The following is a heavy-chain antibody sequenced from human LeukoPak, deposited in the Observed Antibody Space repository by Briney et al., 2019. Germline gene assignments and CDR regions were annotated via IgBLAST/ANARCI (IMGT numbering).Heavy chain of an antibody. CDR1: GYTFTSYG. D-gene: IGHD3-10*01. V-gene: IGHV1-24*01. Sequence: GASVKVSCKASGYTFTSYGISWVRQAPGKGLEWMGGFDPEDGETIYAQKFQGRVTMTEDTSTDTAYMELSSLRSEDTAVYYCATGRYYYGSGSYRGSRPGYYYYMDVWGKGTTVTISS. J-gene: IGHJ6*03. CDR2: FDPEDGET. CDR3: ATGRYYYGSGSYRGSRPGYYYYMDV.